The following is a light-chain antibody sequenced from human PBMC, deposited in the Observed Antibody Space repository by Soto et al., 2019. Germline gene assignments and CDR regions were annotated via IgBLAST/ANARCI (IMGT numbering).Light chain of an antibody. CDR1: QSVTSTN. Sequence: VVLTQSPGTLSLSPGALATLSCRASQSVTSTNLAWYQHKPGQAPRPLIYAASSRATGIPDRFSGSGSGTDFTLTISSLQPEDFAVYYCQQYDSAQSTFGQGTRLEIK. CDR2: AAS. CDR3: QQYDSAQST. V-gene: IGKV3-20*01. J-gene: IGKJ5*01.